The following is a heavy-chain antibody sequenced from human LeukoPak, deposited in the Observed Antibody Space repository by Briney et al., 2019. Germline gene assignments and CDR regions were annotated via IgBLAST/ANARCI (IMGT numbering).Heavy chain of an antibody. J-gene: IGHJ6*03. V-gene: IGHV3-21*01. CDR3: ARDWNDFYMDV. Sequence: GGCLSLSCAASGFTFGTYGMNWVRRAPGKGLEWVSSISSSSNYIYYADLVKGRFTISRDNAKNSLFLQMDSLRDEDTAVYYCARDWNDFYMDVWGKGTTVTVS. D-gene: IGHD1-1*01. CDR2: ISSSSNYI. CDR1: GFTFGTYG.